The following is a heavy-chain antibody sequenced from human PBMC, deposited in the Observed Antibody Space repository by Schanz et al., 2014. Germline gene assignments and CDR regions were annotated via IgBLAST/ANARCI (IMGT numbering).Heavy chain of an antibody. V-gene: IGHV1-46*01. D-gene: IGHD1-1*01. CDR1: GYTVSALA. Sequence: QVQLLQSGSEVKKPGAFVKVSCEISGYTVSALAMHWVRQAPGQGLEWMGIINPSGGSTSYAQKFQGRVTMTRDTSTSTVYMELSSLRPEDTAVYYCARGRVLESWGQGTLVTVSS. J-gene: IGHJ5*02. CDR3: ARGRVLES. CDR2: INPSGGST.